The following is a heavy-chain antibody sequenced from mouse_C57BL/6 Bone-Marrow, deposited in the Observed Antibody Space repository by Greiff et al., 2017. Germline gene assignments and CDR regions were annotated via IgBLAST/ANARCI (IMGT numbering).Heavy chain of an antibody. J-gene: IGHJ2*01. V-gene: IGHV10-1*01. D-gene: IGHD1-1*01. CDR1: GFSFNTYA. CDR3: VRQGYGRGDFDY. Sequence: EVKLVESGGGLVQPKGSLKLSCAASGFSFNTYAMNWVRQAPGKGLEWVARIRSKSNNYATYYADSVKDRFTISRDDSESMLYLQMNNLKTEDTAMYYCVRQGYGRGDFDYWGQGTTLTVSS. CDR2: IRSKSNNYAT.